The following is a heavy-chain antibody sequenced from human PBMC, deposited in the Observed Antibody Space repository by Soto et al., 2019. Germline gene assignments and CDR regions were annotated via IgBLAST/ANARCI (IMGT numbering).Heavy chain of an antibody. J-gene: IGHJ3*02. CDR2: IYYSGST. CDR3: ARTYSSGWFDAFDI. CDR1: GGSISSSSYY. D-gene: IGHD6-19*01. V-gene: IGHV4-39*01. Sequence: QLQLQESGPGLVKPSETLSLTCTVSGGSISSSSYYWGWIRQPPGKGLEWIGSIYYSGSTYYNPSLKSRVNMSVDMSKNQFSLKLSSVTAADTAVYYCARTYSSGWFDAFDIWGQGTMVTVSS.